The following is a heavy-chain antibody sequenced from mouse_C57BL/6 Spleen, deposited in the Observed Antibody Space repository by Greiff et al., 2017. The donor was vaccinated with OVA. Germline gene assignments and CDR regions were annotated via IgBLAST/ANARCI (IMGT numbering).Heavy chain of an antibody. CDR3: ARQGYYSNYEAWFAY. D-gene: IGHD2-5*01. CDR1: GYTFTSYW. J-gene: IGHJ3*01. V-gene: IGHV1-64*01. CDR2: IHPNSGST. Sequence: VQLQQPGAELVKPGASVKLSCKASGYTFTSYWMHWVKQRPGQGLEWIGMIHPNSGSTNYNEKFKSKATLTVDKSSSTAYMQLSSLTSEDSAVYYCARQGYYSNYEAWFAYWGQGTLVTVSA.